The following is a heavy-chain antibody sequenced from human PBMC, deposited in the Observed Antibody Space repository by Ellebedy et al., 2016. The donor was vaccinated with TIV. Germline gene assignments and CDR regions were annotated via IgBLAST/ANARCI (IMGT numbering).Heavy chain of an antibody. J-gene: IGHJ5*02. Sequence: PGGSLRLSCVASGFTFGDYYMAWIRLTPGKGLEWVSYISHDGRVIHHADSVKGRFAISRDNAKNELYLQMNNLRAEDTAIYYCALGYCINTSCSKFDPWGQGTRVTVSS. D-gene: IGHD2-2*01. CDR3: ALGYCINTSCSKFDP. CDR1: GFTFGDYY. CDR2: ISHDGRVI. V-gene: IGHV3-11*01.